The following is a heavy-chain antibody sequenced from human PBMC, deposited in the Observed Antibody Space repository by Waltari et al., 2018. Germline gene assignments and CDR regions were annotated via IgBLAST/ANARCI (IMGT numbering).Heavy chain of an antibody. CDR1: GGTFSSYA. D-gene: IGHD1-7*01. J-gene: IGHJ6*03. CDR3: AREELPYSYYYYYMDV. CDR2: IIPIFGTA. Sequence: QVQLVQSGAEVKKPGSSVKVSCKASGGTFSSYAISWVRQAPGQGLEWMGRIIPIFGTANYAKKVQGRGTITADKSTSTAYMELSSLRSEDTAVYYCAREELPYSYYYYYMDVWGKGTTVTISS. V-gene: IGHV1-69*13.